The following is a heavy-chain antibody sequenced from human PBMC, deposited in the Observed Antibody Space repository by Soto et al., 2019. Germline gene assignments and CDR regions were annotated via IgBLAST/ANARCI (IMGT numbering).Heavy chain of an antibody. CDR1: GYSFTSYW. CDR2: IYPGDSDT. V-gene: IGHV5-51*01. CDR3: AIQRSGVVY. D-gene: IGHD2-15*01. J-gene: IGHJ4*02. Sequence: GESLKISCKGSGYSFTSYWIGWVRQMPGKGLEWMGIIYPGDSDTRYSPSFQGQVTMTRDTSISTAYMDLTRLKSDDTAVYYCAIQRSGVVYWGQGTLVTVSS.